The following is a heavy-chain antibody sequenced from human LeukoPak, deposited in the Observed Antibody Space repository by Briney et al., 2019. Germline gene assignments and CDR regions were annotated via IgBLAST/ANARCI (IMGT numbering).Heavy chain of an antibody. V-gene: IGHV3-23*01. CDR1: GFTFSSYA. D-gene: IGHD2-2*02. CDR3: AKDRNGYCSSTSCYTAVGY. CDR2: ISGSGGST. J-gene: IGHJ4*02. Sequence: VGSLRLSCAASGFTFSSYAMSWVRQAPGKGLDWVSAISGSGGSTYYADSVKGRFTISRDNSKNTMYLQMNSLRAEDTAVYYCAKDRNGYCSSTSCYTAVGYWGQGTLVTVSS.